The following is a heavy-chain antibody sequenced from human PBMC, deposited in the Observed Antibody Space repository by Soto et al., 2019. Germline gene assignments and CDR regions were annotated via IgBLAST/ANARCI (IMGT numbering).Heavy chain of an antibody. CDR1: GGSISSYY. CDR2: IYYSGST. CDR3: ARGSAYYDFWSGYRGWFDP. D-gene: IGHD3-3*01. J-gene: IGHJ5*02. V-gene: IGHV4-59*01. Sequence: SETLSLTCTVSGGSISSYYWSWIRQPPGKGLEWIGYIYYSGSTNYNPSLKSRVTISVDTSKNQFSLKLSSVTAADTAVYYCARGSAYYDFWSGYRGWFDPWGQGTLVTVSS.